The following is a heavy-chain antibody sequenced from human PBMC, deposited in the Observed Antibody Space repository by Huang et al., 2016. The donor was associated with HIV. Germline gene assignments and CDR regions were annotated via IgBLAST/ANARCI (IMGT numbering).Heavy chain of an antibody. J-gene: IGHJ4*02. CDR1: GYTFTNYD. V-gene: IGHV1-8*02. CDR2: MNPNTGNT. D-gene: IGHD4-17*01. Sequence: QVHLVQSGAEVKKPGASVKVSCKASGYTFTNYDITWVRQAPGRGREWRGWMNPNTGNTGFAQSCQGRVTMTRKTSITTAYMELTSLTAEDTAVYYCARSAYGDLDYWGLGTLVIVSS. CDR3: ARSAYGDLDY.